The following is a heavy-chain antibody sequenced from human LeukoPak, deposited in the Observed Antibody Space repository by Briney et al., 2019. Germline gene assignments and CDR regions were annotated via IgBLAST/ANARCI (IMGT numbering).Heavy chain of an antibody. CDR1: GFTFSSYA. CDR3: ASENAGEGFGP. V-gene: IGHV3-23*01. J-gene: IGHJ5*02. D-gene: IGHD1-1*01. CDR2: ISGSGGST. Sequence: LAGGSLRLSCAASGFTFSSYAMSWVRQAPGKGLEWVSAISGSGGSTYYADSVKGRFTISRDNAKNSLYLQMNSLRAEDTAVYYCASENAGEGFGPWGQGTLVTVSS.